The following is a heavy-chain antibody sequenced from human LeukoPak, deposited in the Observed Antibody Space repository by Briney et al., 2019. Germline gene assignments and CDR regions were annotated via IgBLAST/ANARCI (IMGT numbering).Heavy chain of an antibody. CDR1: GGSISNDY. CDR2: ISYSEIT. CDR3: TRGRLRSAQDS. D-gene: IGHD6-6*01. J-gene: IGHJ4*02. V-gene: IGHV4-59*01. Sequence: SETLSLTCTVSGGSISNDYWSWFRQPPGKGLEWVGCISYSEITNYNPSLKSRVTIPVDTSRTQFSLKLFSVTAADTAVYYCTRGRLRSAQDSWGQGTLVTVSS.